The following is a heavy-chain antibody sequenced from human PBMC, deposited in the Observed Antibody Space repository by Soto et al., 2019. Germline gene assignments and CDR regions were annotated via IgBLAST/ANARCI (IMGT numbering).Heavy chain of an antibody. V-gene: IGHV5-51*01. J-gene: IGHJ4*02. Sequence: GESLKISCKGSGYTFTDYWIGWVRQLPGKGLEWMGIIYPGDSDTRYSPSFQGQVTITVDKSINTAYLQWSRLKASDTAIYYCARQRLWGTSSYYYFENWGQGTLVTVSS. CDR1: GYTFTDYW. CDR2: IYPGDSDT. CDR3: ARQRLWGTSSYYYFEN. D-gene: IGHD3-22*01.